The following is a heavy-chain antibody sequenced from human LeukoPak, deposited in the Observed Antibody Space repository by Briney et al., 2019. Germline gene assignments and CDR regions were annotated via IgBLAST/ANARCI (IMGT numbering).Heavy chain of an antibody. V-gene: IGHV1-69*02. CDR3: ARNAPGYCSGGSCYSGYYFDY. CDR2: IIPILGIA. D-gene: IGHD2-15*01. CDR1: GGTFSSYT. Sequence: VASVKVSRKASGGTFSSYTISWVRQAPGQGLEWMARIIPILGIANYAQKFQGRVTITADKSTSTAYMELSSLRSEDTAVYYCARNAPGYCSGGSCYSGYYFDYWGQGTLVTVSS. J-gene: IGHJ4*02.